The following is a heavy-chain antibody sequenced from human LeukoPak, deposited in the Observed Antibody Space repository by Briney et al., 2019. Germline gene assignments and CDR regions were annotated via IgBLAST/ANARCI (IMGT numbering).Heavy chain of an antibody. V-gene: IGHV3-9*01. CDR3: AKMSSSWGDASDI. CDR1: GFTFDDYA. Sequence: PGRSLRLSCAASGFTFDDYAMDWVRQAPGKGLEWVSGISWSSGSIGYADSVKGRFTISRDNAKNSLYLQMNSLRVEDTALYYCAKMSSSWGDASDIWGQGAMVIVSS. CDR2: ISWSSGSI. D-gene: IGHD6-13*01. J-gene: IGHJ3*02.